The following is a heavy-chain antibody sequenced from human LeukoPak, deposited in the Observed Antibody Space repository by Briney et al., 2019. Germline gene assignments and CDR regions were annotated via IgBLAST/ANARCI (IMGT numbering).Heavy chain of an antibody. D-gene: IGHD3-16*02. CDR1: GGSFTAYY. Sequence: SETLSLTCAVYGGSFTAYYWSWIRQPPGKGLEWIGEINHSGSTNYNPSLKSRVTISVDKSKNQFSLKLSSVTAADTAVYYCARTRMRFYVWGSYRWGLYYYYYMDVWGKGTTVTVSS. CDR2: INHSGST. J-gene: IGHJ6*03. V-gene: IGHV4-34*01. CDR3: ARTRMRFYVWGSYRWGLYYYYYMDV.